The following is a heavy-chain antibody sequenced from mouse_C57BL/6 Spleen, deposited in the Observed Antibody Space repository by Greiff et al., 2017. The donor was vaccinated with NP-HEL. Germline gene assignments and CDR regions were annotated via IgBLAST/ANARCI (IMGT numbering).Heavy chain of an antibody. CDR2: INPSSGYT. Sequence: VQLQESGAELAKPGASMKLSCKASGYTFTSYWMHWVKQRPGQGLEWIGYINPSSGYTKYNQKFKDKATLTADKSSSTAYMQLSSLTYEDSAVYYCTPLITTAFDYWGQGTTLTVSS. CDR3: TPLITTAFDY. J-gene: IGHJ2*01. V-gene: IGHV1-7*01. CDR1: GYTFTSYW. D-gene: IGHD1-1*01.